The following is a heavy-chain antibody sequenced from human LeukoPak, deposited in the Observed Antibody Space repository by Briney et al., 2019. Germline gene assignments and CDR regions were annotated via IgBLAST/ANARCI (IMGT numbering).Heavy chain of an antibody. V-gene: IGHV4-59*08. J-gene: IGHJ4*02. CDR1: GGSISTYF. D-gene: IGHD3-3*01. CDR3: ASVGYYGPDLSYFDY. CDR2: VYYSGST. Sequence: PSEALSLTCTVSGGSISTYFWSWIRQPPGKGLEWIGYVYYSGSTNYNPSLKSRVTISVDTSKNQFSLKLSSVTAADTAVYYCASVGYYGPDLSYFDYWGQGTLVTVSS.